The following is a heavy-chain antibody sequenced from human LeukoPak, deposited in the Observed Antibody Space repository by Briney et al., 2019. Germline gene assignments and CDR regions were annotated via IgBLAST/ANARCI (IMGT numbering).Heavy chain of an antibody. CDR1: GGSISSSSYY. CDR2: IYYSGST. Sequence: SEALSLTCTVSGGSISSSSYYWGWIRQPPGKGLEWIGSIYYSGSTFDNPSLKSRVTISVDTSKNQFSLKLSSVTAADTAVYYCARHRSGWLQSSFDYWGQGTLVTVPS. V-gene: IGHV4-39*01. D-gene: IGHD5-24*01. CDR3: ARHRSGWLQSSFDY. J-gene: IGHJ4*02.